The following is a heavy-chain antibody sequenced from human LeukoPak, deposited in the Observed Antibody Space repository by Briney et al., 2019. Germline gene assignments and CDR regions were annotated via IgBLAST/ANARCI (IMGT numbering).Heavy chain of an antibody. V-gene: IGHV1-69*04. D-gene: IGHD2-2*01. Sequence: GSSVKVSCKASGGTFSSYAISWVRQAPGQGLEWMGRIIPILGIANYAQKFQGRVTITADESTSTAYMELSSLRSEDTAVYYCASTCSSTSCHNWFDPWGQGTLVTVSS. CDR3: ASTCSSTSCHNWFDP. CDR2: IIPILGIA. CDR1: GGTFSSYA. J-gene: IGHJ5*02.